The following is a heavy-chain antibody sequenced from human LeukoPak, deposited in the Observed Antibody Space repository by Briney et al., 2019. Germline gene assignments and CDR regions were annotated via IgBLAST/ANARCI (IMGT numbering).Heavy chain of an antibody. CDR1: GYAFTYYY. CDR3: SRGDTLMVTPDY. D-gene: IGHD5-18*01. V-gene: IGHV1-2*06. J-gene: IGHJ4*02. CDR2: INPNSGVT. Sequence: GASVKVSCRASGYAFTYYYIHWVRQAPGQGLEWVGRINPNSGVTIYAQKFQGRVSMTRATSITTVYMDLSGLRSDDTAIYFCSRGDTLMVTPDYWGQGTLVTVSS.